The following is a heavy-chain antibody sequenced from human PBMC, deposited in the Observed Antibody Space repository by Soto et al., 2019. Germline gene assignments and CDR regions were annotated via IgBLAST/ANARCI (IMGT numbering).Heavy chain of an antibody. J-gene: IGHJ4*02. V-gene: IGHV4-59*01. CDR1: GGSISSYY. CDR2: IYYSGSS. D-gene: IGHD7-27*01. CDR3: ARALGNGHFDY. Sequence: SETLSLTCTVSGGSISSYYWSWIRLPQGKGLEWIGYIYYSGSSNYNPSLKSRVTISVATSKNQFSLKLSSVTAADTAVYYCARALGNGHFDYWGQGTLVTVSS.